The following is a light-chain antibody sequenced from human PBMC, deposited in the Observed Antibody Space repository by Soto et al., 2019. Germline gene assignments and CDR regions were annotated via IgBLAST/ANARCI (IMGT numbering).Light chain of an antibody. Sequence: DIQMTQSPSSLSASVGDSVTITCRASQDISNYLNWYQQKPGKAPKLLIYAASTLHSGVPSRFSGSESGTDFTLTISRLQPEDLATYYCQQSYSTLFTFGPGTKVDFK. CDR2: AAS. V-gene: IGKV1-39*01. J-gene: IGKJ3*01. CDR3: QQSYSTLFT. CDR1: QDISNY.